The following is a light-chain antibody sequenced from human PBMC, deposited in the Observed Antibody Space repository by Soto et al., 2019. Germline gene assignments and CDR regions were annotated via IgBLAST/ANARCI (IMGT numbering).Light chain of an antibody. CDR3: QQYGSSRT. Sequence: EIFLTQSPGTLSWSPGERATLSWGASQSVSSSFLAWYKQKRGHPPRLLIYVASSRATGIPDRFSGSGSGTEFTLTISRMEPEDFAVYYCQQYGSSRTFGQGTKVDIK. CDR2: VAS. J-gene: IGKJ1*01. CDR1: QSVSSSF. V-gene: IGKV3-20*01.